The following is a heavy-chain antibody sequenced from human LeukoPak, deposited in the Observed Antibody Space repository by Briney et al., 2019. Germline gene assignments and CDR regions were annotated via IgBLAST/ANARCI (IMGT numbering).Heavy chain of an antibody. J-gene: IGHJ4*02. CDR3: ARDTSSAYYFDY. CDR1: GYTFTDYY. Sequence: GASVKVSCKTSGYTFTDYYMHWVRQAPGQGLEWMGWINPNSGGTNYPQKFQGRVTMTRHTSTSTVYLELSSLRSEDTAVYYCARDTSSAYYFDYWGQGTLVTVSS. CDR2: INPNSGGT. V-gene: IGHV1-2*02. D-gene: IGHD6-13*01.